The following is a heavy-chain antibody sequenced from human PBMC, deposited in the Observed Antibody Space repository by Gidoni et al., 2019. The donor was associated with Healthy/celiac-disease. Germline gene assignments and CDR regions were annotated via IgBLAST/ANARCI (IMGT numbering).Heavy chain of an antibody. V-gene: IGHV2-5*01. CDR2: IYWNDDK. J-gene: IGHJ3*02. Sequence: QITLKESGPTLVKPTQTLTLTCTFSGFSLSTSGVGVGWIRQPPGKALEWLALIYWNDDKRYSPSLKSRLTITKDTSKNQVVLTMTNMDPVDTATYYCAHSTQDYYDSSGYYGDAFDIWGQGTMVTVSS. D-gene: IGHD3-22*01. CDR3: AHSTQDYYDSSGYYGDAFDI. CDR1: GFSLSTSGVG.